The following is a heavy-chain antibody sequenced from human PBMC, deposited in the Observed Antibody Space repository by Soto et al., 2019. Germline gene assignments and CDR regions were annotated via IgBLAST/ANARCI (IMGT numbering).Heavy chain of an antibody. CDR2: IHYSGST. CDR3: AGDSASSRFFF. V-gene: IGHV4-59*12. Sequence: SETLSLTWSVSGISISPYYWTWIRQSPGKGLEWIGNIHYSGSTNYNPSLKSRVTISLDMSKNEFSVEMRSVTAADTAVYYCAGDSASSRFFFWGQGTLVTVSS. CDR1: GISISPYY. D-gene: IGHD3-3*01. J-gene: IGHJ4*02.